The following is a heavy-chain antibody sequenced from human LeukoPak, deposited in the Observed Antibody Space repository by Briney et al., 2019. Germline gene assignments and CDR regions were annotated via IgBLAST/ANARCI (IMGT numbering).Heavy chain of an antibody. D-gene: IGHD3-10*01. CDR2: IYPDGNNK. CDR3: AKVDGGVTMVRGVINDHAFDI. J-gene: IGHJ3*02. V-gene: IGHV3-30*02. Sequence: GSLRLSCGASGFIFRSYGMHWVRQAPGKGLEWVACIYPDGNNKDYADSVKGRFTISRDNSKNTLYMQMNSLRAEDTAVYYCAKVDGGVTMVRGVINDHAFDIWGQGTMVTVSS. CDR1: GFIFRSYG.